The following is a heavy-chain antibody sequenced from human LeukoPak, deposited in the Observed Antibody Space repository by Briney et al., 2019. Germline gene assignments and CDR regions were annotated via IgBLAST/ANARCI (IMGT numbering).Heavy chain of an antibody. D-gene: IGHD1-14*01. V-gene: IGHV3-23*03. Sequence: PGGSLRLSCAASGFTFSNYAMSRVRQAPGKGLEWVSVLYSDGNTKYADSVQGRFTISRDNSKNTLYLEMNSLSPDDTAVYYCARGVEPLAANTLAYWGQGTLVTVSS. CDR1: GFTFSNYA. CDR3: ARGVEPLAANTLAY. J-gene: IGHJ4*02. CDR2: LYSDGNT.